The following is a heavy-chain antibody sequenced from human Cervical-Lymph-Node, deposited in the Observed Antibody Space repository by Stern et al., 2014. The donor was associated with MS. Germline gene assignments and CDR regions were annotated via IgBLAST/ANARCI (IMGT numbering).Heavy chain of an antibody. V-gene: IGHV3-21*01. D-gene: IGHD1-1*01. CDR1: GFTFSSYS. CDR2: ISSSSSYI. Sequence: QLVQSGGGLVKPGGSLRLSCAASGFTFSSYSMNWVRQAPGKGLEWVSSISSSSSYIYYADSVKGRFTISRDNAKNSLYLQMNSLRAEDTAVYYCARDLGAGTTAFDIWGQGTMVTVSS. J-gene: IGHJ3*02. CDR3: ARDLGAGTTAFDI.